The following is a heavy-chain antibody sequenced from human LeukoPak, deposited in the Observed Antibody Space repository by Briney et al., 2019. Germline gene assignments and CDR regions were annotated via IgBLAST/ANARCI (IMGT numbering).Heavy chain of an antibody. CDR1: GFTVSNNY. J-gene: IGHJ4*02. CDR2: IYTSGIT. CDR3: AREDAGGTYSFDY. Sequence: TGGSLRLSCAASGFTVSNNYMNWVRQAPGKGPEWVSVIYTSGITYYADSVRGRFTISRDNSKNTLYLQMDSLTAEDTAVYYCAREDAGGTYSFDYWGQGTLVTVSS. D-gene: IGHD1-26*01. V-gene: IGHV3-66*01.